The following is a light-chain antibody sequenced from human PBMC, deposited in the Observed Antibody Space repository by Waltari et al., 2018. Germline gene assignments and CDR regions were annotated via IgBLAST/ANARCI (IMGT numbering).Light chain of an antibody. CDR1: ALADKI. J-gene: IGLJ2*01. CDR3: QAWVSNTAVV. Sequence: SYELTQPPSVSVSPGQTATITCSRDALADKIPCWYQKRPGQSPVLLLYQGNKRPSGTPDRFSGSNSGNTVTLTITGALAVDEADYYCQAWVSNTAVVFGGGTKLTVL. CDR2: QGN. V-gene: IGLV3-1*01.